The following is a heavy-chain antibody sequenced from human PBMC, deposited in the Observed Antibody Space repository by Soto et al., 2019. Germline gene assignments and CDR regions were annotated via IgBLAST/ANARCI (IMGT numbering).Heavy chain of an antibody. D-gene: IGHD5-12*01. CDR2: MYHSGST. CDR1: GGSISSGGYS. V-gene: IGHV4-30-2*02. J-gene: IGHJ1*01. CDR3: ASSELATLRDTEYFHH. Sequence: SETLSLTCAVSGGSISSGGYSWSWIRQPPGKGLEWIGYMYHSGSTYYNPSLKSRVTISVDSSKSQFALKLTSVTAADTAVYFCASSELATLRDTEYFHHWGQGTLVTVSS.